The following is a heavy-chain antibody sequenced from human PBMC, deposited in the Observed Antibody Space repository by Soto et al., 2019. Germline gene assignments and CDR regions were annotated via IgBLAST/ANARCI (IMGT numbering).Heavy chain of an antibody. Sequence: EMQLVESGGGLVQPGGSLRLSCAASGFTFSNYGMNWVRQAPGKGLEWVANIKQDGSETYYVDSVKGRFTNSRDNAKNSLYLQMNSLRAEDTAVYYCARNARTLGVWGKGTTVTVSS. J-gene: IGHJ6*04. CDR2: IKQDGSET. D-gene: IGHD1-1*01. CDR1: GFTFSNYG. V-gene: IGHV3-7*01. CDR3: ARNARTLGV.